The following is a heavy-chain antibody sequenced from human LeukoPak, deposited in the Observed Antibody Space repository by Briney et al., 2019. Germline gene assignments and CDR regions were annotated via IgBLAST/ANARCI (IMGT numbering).Heavy chain of an antibody. CDR2: IYENGGTT. J-gene: IGHJ4*02. CDR1: GFTFRSHA. Sequence: GGSLRLSCVGSGFTFRSHAMSWVRQAPEKGLEFVSGIYENGGTTYYADSVKGRFSISRDNSKNTLYLQMDSLRGEDTAVYYCAKDFRIGYSAHFDYWGQGALVTVSS. V-gene: IGHV3-23*01. D-gene: IGHD2-21*01. CDR3: AKDFRIGYSAHFDY.